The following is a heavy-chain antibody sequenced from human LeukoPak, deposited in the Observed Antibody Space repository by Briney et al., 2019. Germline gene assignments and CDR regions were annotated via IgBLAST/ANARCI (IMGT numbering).Heavy chain of an antibody. J-gene: IGHJ4*02. CDR1: GFTFTCCG. V-gene: IGHV3-30*03. CDR2: ISYHGSNI. D-gene: IGHD1-1*01. Sequence: GGPLRLSCAASGFTFTCCGMHWVRQAPGKGLEWLAVISYHGSNIYYADSVKGRFTISRDNSKNTAFLQMNSLRPEDTALYYCARKNEQGVTDFWGQGALVTVSA. CDR3: ARKNEQGVTDF.